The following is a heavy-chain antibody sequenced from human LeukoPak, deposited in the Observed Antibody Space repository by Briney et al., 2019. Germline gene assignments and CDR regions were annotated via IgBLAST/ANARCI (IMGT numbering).Heavy chain of an antibody. CDR3: ARIGYSSSCTDY. CDR2: IKQDGGVK. J-gene: IGHJ4*02. V-gene: IGHV3-7*01. D-gene: IGHD6-13*01. CDR1: GFSFSNYC. Sequence: GGSLRLSCAASGFSFSNYCMTWVRQAPGKGLEWVANIKQDGGVKYYVDSVKGRFTISRDDAKNSVYLQMNGLRAEDTAVYYCARIGYSSSCTDYWGQGTQVIVPS.